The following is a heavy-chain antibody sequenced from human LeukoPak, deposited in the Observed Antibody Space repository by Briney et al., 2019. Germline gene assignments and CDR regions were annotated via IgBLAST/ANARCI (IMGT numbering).Heavy chain of an antibody. CDR1: GGSINGYY. Sequence: SETLSLTCTVSGGSINGYYWSWIRQPPGKGLEWIGYIYYSGSTNYNPSLKSRVTISVDTSKNQFSLKVSSVTAADTAVYYCARGSGGYCSGGSCYHWYFDLWGRGTLVTVSS. D-gene: IGHD2-15*01. CDR3: ARGSGGYCSGGSCYHWYFDL. J-gene: IGHJ2*01. V-gene: IGHV4-59*12. CDR2: IYYSGST.